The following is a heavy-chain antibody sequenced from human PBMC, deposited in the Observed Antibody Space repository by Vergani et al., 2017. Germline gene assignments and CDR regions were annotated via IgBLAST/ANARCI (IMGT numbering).Heavy chain of an antibody. D-gene: IGHD2-15*01. CDR3: VRVICSGPCFISNWFDS. V-gene: IGHV3-74*01. CDR2: IRSDGSIT. CDR1: GFSFSGYW. Sequence: EVQLVESGGGLIHPGGSLRLSCEGSGFSFSGYWMHWVRQSPEKGLVWVSRIRSDGSITNYADSVKGRFTISRDNAKNTLYLEMNSLGGDDTAIYYCVRVICSGPCFISNWFDSWVQGTMVTVSS. J-gene: IGHJ5*01.